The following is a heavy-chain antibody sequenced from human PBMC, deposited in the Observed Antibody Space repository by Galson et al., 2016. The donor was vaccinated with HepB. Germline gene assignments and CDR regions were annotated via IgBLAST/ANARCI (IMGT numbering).Heavy chain of an antibody. Sequence: SLRLSCAASGFSLSGHYMTWIRQAPGKGLQWVSYISPNSHDTSYADSVKGRFTIPRDNAKNSLHLQMDSLRGEDTAVYYCARTARRLDVWGKGTTVTVSS. J-gene: IGHJ6*04. CDR1: GFSLSGHY. CDR2: ISPNSHDT. D-gene: IGHD5-18*01. CDR3: ARTARRLDV. V-gene: IGHV3-11*06.